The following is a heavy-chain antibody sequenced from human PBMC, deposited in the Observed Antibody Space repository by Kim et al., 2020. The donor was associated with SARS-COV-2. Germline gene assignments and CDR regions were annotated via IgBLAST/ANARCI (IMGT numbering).Heavy chain of an antibody. D-gene: IGHD3-22*01. V-gene: IGHV1-18*01. CDR3: ARDIRYYYDSSGYYHFDY. Sequence: ASVKVSCKASGYTFTSYGISWVRQAPGQGLEWMGWISAYNGNTNYAQKLQGRVTMTTDTSTSTAYMELRSLRSDDTAVYYCARDIRYYYDSSGYYHFDYWGQGTLVTVSS. CDR1: GYTFTSYG. CDR2: ISAYNGNT. J-gene: IGHJ4*02.